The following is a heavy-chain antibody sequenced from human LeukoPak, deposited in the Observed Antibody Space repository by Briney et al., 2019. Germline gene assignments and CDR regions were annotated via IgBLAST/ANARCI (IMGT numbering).Heavy chain of an antibody. CDR2: IIPIFGTA. D-gene: IGHD3-10*01. Sequence: SVKVSCKASGGTFSSHAISWVRQAPGQGLEWLGGIIPIFGTANYAQKFQGRVTLIAEESTSTAYMELSSLRSEDTAVYYCAREYYFGSGKSPLNYWGQGTLVTVSS. CDR1: GGTFSSHA. V-gene: IGHV1-69*13. J-gene: IGHJ4*02. CDR3: AREYYFGSGKSPLNY.